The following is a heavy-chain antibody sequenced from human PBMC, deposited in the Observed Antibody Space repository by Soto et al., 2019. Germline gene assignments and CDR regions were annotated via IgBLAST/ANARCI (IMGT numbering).Heavy chain of an antibody. CDR2: INPKSGGT. J-gene: IGHJ3*02. D-gene: IGHD3-22*01. V-gene: IGHV1-2*02. CDR1: GYMLTGYF. Sequence: GASLKVSCKASGYMLTGYFIHWVRQAPGQGLEWMGWINPKSGGTKYAEKFQGRVSMTGDTSITTAYLELSSLTSDDTAVYYCATDRVAFDMWGQGTKVTVSS. CDR3: ATDRVAFDM.